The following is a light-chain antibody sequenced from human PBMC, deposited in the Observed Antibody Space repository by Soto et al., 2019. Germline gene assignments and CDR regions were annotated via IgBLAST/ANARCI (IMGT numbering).Light chain of an antibody. CDR2: EVS. CDR1: SSDVGGYNY. CDR3: TSYTSSSTFYV. Sequence: QSVLTQPASVSGSPGQSFTISCTGTSSDVGGYNYVSWYQQHPGKAPKLLIYEVSNRPSGVSNRFSASKSGNTASLSISGLQAEDEADYYCTSYTSSSTFYVFGTGTKVTVL. J-gene: IGLJ1*01. V-gene: IGLV2-14*01.